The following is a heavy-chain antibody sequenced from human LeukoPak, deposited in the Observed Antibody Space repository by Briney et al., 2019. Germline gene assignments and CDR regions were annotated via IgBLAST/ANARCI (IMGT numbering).Heavy chain of an antibody. D-gene: IGHD5-18*01. CDR1: GGSISSSNYY. J-gene: IGHJ4*02. V-gene: IGHV4-39*01. Sequence: PSETLSLTCTVSGGSISSSNYYWGWIRQPPGKGLEWIGSIYYSGGTYYNPSLTSRVTISVDTSENQFSLKLSSVTAADTAVYYCARQAPGYTYGYVYWGQGTLVTVSS. CDR2: IYYSGGT. CDR3: ARQAPGYTYGYVY.